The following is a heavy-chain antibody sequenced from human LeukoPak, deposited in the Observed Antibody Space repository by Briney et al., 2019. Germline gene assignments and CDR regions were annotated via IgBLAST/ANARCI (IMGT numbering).Heavy chain of an antibody. CDR1: GYTFTSYG. CDR3: ARDHHRRYYDDQARDTFDI. Sequence: ASVKVSCKASGYTFTSYGISWVRQAPGQGLEWMGWISAYNGNTNYAQKLQGRVTMTTDTSTSTAYMELRSLRSDDTAVYYCARDHHRRYYDDQARDTFDIWGQGTMVTVSS. J-gene: IGHJ3*02. V-gene: IGHV1-18*01. D-gene: IGHD3-22*01. CDR2: ISAYNGNT.